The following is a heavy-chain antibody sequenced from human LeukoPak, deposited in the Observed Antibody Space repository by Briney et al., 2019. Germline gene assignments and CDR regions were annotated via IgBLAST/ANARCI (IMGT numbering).Heavy chain of an antibody. V-gene: IGHV4-59*02. CDR1: GGSVSSYY. CDR3: ARGCSGYDYCDY. CDR2: IYYSGST. Sequence: SETLSLTCTVSGGSVSSYYWSWIRQPPGKGLEWIGYIYYSGSTNYNPSLKSRVTISVDTSKNQFSLKLSSVTAADTAVYYCARGCSGYDYCDYWGQGTLVTVSS. D-gene: IGHD5-12*01. J-gene: IGHJ4*02.